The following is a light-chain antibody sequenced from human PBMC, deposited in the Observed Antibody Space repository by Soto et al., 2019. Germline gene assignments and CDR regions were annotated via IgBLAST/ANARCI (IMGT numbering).Light chain of an antibody. J-gene: IGKJ5*01. V-gene: IGKV3-11*01. CDR1: QSVSSY. Sequence: EIVLTQSPATLSLSPGERATLSCRASQSVSSYLAWYKHKPGQAPRLLIHDASNRTTGIPARFSGSGSGTDFTLTICSLEAEDFAVYYCQQRTNWPSSTFGQGTRLEIK. CDR2: DAS. CDR3: QQRTNWPSST.